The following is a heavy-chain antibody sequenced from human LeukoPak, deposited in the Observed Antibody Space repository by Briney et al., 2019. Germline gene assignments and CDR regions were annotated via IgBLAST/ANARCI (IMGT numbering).Heavy chain of an antibody. CDR1: GFTVSSNY. CDR3: ARIVRERWDPYYLDY. D-gene: IGHD1-26*01. Sequence: GALRLPCAASGFTVSSNYMRWVREAPGKGLEWGPVIYSGGSTYYADSVKGRFTISRDNSKNTLYLQMNSLRAEDTAVYYCARIVRERWDPYYLDYWAQETLVSVSS. V-gene: IGHV3-53*01. CDR2: IYSGGST. J-gene: IGHJ4*02.